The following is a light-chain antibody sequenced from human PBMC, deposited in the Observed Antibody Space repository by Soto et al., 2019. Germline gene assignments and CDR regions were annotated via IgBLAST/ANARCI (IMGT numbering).Light chain of an antibody. CDR1: ISDVGAYNY. J-gene: IGLJ3*02. Sequence: QSVLTQPASVSVSPGQSITISCTGSISDVGAYNYVSWYQQHPGKAPKLMIYEVSNRPSGVAFRFSGSKSGNTASLTISGLQAEDEGDYFCSSYTRSTTWLFGGGTKVTVL. V-gene: IGLV2-14*01. CDR2: EVS. CDR3: SSYTRSTTWL.